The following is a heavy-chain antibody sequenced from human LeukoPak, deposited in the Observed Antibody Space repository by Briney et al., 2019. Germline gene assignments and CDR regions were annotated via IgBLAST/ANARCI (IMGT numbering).Heavy chain of an antibody. J-gene: IGHJ4*02. D-gene: IGHD1-14*01. CDR3: ARLPWETSRPPEPDY. CDR2: INPNGGST. Sequence: GTSVNVSCKASGYTFTTYYIHWVRQAPGQGLEWMGIINPNGGSTNCAQKFQGRVTMTRDTSTSTVYMELRSLRSEDTAVYYCARLPWETSRPPEPDYWGQGTLVTVSS. V-gene: IGHV1-46*01. CDR1: GYTFTTYY.